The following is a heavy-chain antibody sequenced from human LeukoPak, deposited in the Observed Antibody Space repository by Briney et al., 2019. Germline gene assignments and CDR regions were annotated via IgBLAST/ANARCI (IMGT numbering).Heavy chain of an antibody. CDR1: GGSFSGYY. J-gene: IGHJ4*02. CDR3: ALSGYSGYDYRLDY. D-gene: IGHD5-12*01. V-gene: IGHV4-34*01. CDR2: INHSGST. Sequence: PSETLSLTCAVYGGSFSGYYWIWIRQPPGKGLEWIGEINHSGSTNYNPSLKSRVTISVDTSKKQFSLKLSSVTAADTAVYYCALSGYSGYDYRLDYWGQGTLVTVSS.